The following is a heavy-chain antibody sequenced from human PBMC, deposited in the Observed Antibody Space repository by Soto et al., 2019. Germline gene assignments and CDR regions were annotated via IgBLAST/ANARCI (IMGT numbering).Heavy chain of an antibody. CDR3: ARSAHYYDSSGYSKHFDY. CDR1: GYSFTSYW. J-gene: IGHJ4*02. V-gene: IGHV5-51*01. Sequence: GESLKISCKGCGYSFTSYWIGWVRQMPGKGLEWMGIIYPGDSDTRYSPSFQGQVTISADKSISTAYLQWSSLKASDTAMYYCARSAHYYDSSGYSKHFDYWGQGTLVTVSS. D-gene: IGHD3-22*01. CDR2: IYPGDSDT.